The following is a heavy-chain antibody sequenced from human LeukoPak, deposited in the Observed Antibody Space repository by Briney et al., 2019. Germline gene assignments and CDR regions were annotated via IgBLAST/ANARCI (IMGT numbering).Heavy chain of an antibody. CDR2: ISGSVGST. CDR1: GFTFSNYA. J-gene: IGHJ4*02. CDR3: AKDGYYCSGGTCSNDY. Sequence: PGGSLRLSCVASGFTFSNYAMSWVRQAPGKGLEWVSAISGSVGSTYYADSVKGRFTISRDSSKNTLFLQMNSLRAEDTAVYYCAKDGYYCSGGTCSNDYWGQGTLVTVSS. V-gene: IGHV3-23*01. D-gene: IGHD2-15*01.